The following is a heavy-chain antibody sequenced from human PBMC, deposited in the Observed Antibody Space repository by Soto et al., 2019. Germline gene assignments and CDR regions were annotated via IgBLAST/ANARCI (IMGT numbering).Heavy chain of an antibody. CDR3: ARITMIVGDAFDI. V-gene: IGHV4-30-2*01. CDR2: IYHSGST. CDR1: GGSISSGGYS. D-gene: IGHD3-22*01. J-gene: IGHJ3*02. Sequence: SETLSLTCAVSGGSISSGGYSWSWIRQPPGKGLEWIGYIYHSGSTYYNPSLKSRVTISVDRSKNQISLKLSSVTAADTAVYYCARITMIVGDAFDIWGQGTMVT.